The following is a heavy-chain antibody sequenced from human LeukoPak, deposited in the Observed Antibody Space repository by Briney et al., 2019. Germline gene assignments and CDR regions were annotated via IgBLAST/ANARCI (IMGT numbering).Heavy chain of an antibody. CDR2: IIPIFGTA. CDR1: GGTFSSYA. CDR3: ARGPLRFLEWFLH. V-gene: IGHV1-69*13. D-gene: IGHD3-3*01. J-gene: IGHJ4*02. Sequence: SVKVSCKASGGTFSSYAISWVRQAPGQGLEWMGGIIPIFGTANYAQKFQGRVTITADESTSTAYMELSSLRSEDTAVYYCARGPLRFLEWFLHWGQGTLATVSS.